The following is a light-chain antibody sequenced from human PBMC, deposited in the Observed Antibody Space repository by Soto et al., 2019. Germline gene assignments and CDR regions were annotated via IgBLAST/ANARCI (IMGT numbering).Light chain of an antibody. V-gene: IGLV2-14*03. CDR2: DVT. J-gene: IGLJ2*01. Sequence: QSALTQPASVSGSPGQSITISCTGTRSDVGGYYYVSWYQQYPGKAPKLVIYDVTNRPSGVSDRFSAAKSGNTASLTISGVQAEDEEDYYGCTFEGGIADLAFGGGTKLTVL. CDR3: CTFEGGIADLA. CDR1: RSDVGGYYY.